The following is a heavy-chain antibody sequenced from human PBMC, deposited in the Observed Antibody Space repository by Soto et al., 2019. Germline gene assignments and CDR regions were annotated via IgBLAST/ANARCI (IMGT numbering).Heavy chain of an antibody. Sequence: SVKVSCKASGGTFSSYAISRVRQATGQGLEWMGGIIPIFGTANYAQKFQGRVTIPAEESTSTAYMELSSLRSEDTAVYYCARDKGSGCMDVWGQGTTVTVSS. CDR2: IIPIFGTA. V-gene: IGHV1-69*13. CDR3: ARDKGSGCMDV. CDR1: GGTFSSYA. D-gene: IGHD3-10*01. J-gene: IGHJ6*02.